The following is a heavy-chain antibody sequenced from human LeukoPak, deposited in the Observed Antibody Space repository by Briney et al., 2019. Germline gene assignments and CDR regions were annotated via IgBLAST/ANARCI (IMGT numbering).Heavy chain of an antibody. CDR2: IIPIFGTA. Sequence: PGGSLRLSCAASGFTFSSYAISWVRQAPGQGLEWMGGIIPIFGTANYAQKFQGRVTITADESTSTAYMELSSLRSEDTAVYYCARGKGIVVVPAATYYMDVWGKGTTVTVSS. CDR3: ARGKGIVVVPAATYYMDV. CDR1: GFTFSSYA. V-gene: IGHV1-69*01. J-gene: IGHJ6*03. D-gene: IGHD2-2*01.